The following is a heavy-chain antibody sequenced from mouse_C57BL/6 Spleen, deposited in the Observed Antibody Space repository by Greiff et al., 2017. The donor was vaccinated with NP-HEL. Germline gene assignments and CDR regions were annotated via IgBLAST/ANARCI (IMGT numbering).Heavy chain of an antibody. CDR1: GYTFTSYW. CDR2: IYPGSGST. D-gene: IGHD2-4*01. CDR3: ARRGSYDYDGVFDY. V-gene: IGHV1-55*01. J-gene: IGHJ2*01. Sequence: VQLQQPGAELVKPGASVKMSCKASGYTFTSYWITWVKQRPGQGLEWIGDIYPGSGSTNYNEKFKSKATLTVDTSSSTAYMQLSSLTSEDSAVYYCARRGSYDYDGVFDYWGQGTTLTVSS.